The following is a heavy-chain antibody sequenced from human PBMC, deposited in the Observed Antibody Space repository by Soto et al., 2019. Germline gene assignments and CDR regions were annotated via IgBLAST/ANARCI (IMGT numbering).Heavy chain of an antibody. J-gene: IGHJ4*02. D-gene: IGHD6-19*01. Sequence: GASVKVSCKASGYTFTSYGIGWVRQAPGQGLEWMGWISAYNGNTNYAQKLQGRVTMTTDTSTSTAYMELRSLRSDDTAVYYCARDRAVAGTGPVDYWGQGTLVTVSS. CDR1: GYTFTSYG. CDR3: ARDRAVAGTGPVDY. V-gene: IGHV1-18*01. CDR2: ISAYNGNT.